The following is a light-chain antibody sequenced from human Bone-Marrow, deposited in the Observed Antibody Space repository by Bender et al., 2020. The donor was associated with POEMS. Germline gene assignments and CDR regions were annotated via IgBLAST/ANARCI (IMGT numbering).Light chain of an antibody. CDR2: DDR. V-gene: IGLV3-21*02. CDR1: NIGTKS. Sequence: SYVLTQPPSVSVAPGQTARITCGGNNIGTKSVHWYQKKTGQAPVLVVYDDRDRPSGIPDRFAGSNSGNTATLIISRVEAVDEADYFCQVWDGNPDQFYVFGPGTQVTVL. J-gene: IGLJ1*01. CDR3: QVWDGNPDQFYV.